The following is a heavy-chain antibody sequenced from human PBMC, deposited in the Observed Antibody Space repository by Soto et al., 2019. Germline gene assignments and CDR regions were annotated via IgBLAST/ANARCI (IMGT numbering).Heavy chain of an antibody. CDR3: ASAEGFGELLSSWFDP. Sequence: QVQLQESGPGLVKPSQTLSLTCTVSGGSISSGGYYWSWIRQHPGKGLEWIGYIYYSGSTYYNPSLKSRVTISVDTSKNQYSLKLSSVTAADTDVYYCASAEGFGELLSSWFDPWGQGTLVTVSS. D-gene: IGHD3-10*01. J-gene: IGHJ5*02. CDR1: GGSISSGGYY. CDR2: IYYSGST. V-gene: IGHV4-31*03.